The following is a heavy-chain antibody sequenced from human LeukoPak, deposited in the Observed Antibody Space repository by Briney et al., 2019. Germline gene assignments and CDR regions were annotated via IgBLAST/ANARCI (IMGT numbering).Heavy chain of an antibody. D-gene: IGHD6-19*01. V-gene: IGHV3-48*03. CDR1: GFSFSVYE. Sequence: GGSLRLSCAASGFSFSVYEMHWVRQAPGKGLEWISDVSSSGTTTYYADSVKGRFTISRDNAKNSLYLQMNSLRAEDTAVYYCARGSSGWPPLFNYWGQGTLVTVSS. CDR2: VSSSGTTT. CDR3: ARGSSGWPPLFNY. J-gene: IGHJ4*02.